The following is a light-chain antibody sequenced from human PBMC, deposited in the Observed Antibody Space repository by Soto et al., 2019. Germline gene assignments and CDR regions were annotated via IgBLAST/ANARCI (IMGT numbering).Light chain of an antibody. CDR1: QSVSRSY. Sequence: EIVLTQSTATLSLSPGDRATLSCRASQSVSRSYLSWYQQRPGQAPRLLIYGASTRATDVPARFSGSGSGTDFSLTISSLQPEDFAVYYCQQDYNSVTFGQGTTVEL. CDR2: GAS. CDR3: QQDYNSVT. J-gene: IGKJ1*01. V-gene: IGKV3D-7*01.